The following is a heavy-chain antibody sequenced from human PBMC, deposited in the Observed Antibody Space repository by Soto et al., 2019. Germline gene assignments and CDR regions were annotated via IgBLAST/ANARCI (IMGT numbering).Heavy chain of an antibody. V-gene: IGHV4-31*03. CDR2: IYYSGST. D-gene: IGHD3-10*01. Sequence: TSETLSLTCTVSGGSISSGGYYWSWIRQHPGKGLEWIGYIYYSGSTYYNPSLKSRVTISVDTSKNQFSLKLSSVTAADTAVYYCARDRSITMVRGVQYNWFDPWGQGTLVTVSS. CDR1: GGSISSGGYY. J-gene: IGHJ5*02. CDR3: ARDRSITMVRGVQYNWFDP.